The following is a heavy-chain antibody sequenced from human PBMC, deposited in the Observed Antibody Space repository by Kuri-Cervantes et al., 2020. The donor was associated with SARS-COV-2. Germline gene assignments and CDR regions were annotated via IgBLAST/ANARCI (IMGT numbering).Heavy chain of an antibody. J-gene: IGHJ4*02. CDR1: GFTFSSYD. D-gene: IGHD1-26*01. CDR2: IGNAGDT. Sequence: GESLKISCAASGFTFSSYDMHWVRQATGKGLEWVSGIGNAGDTYYPGSVKGRFTISRENAKNSLYLQMNSLRAEDTAVYYCARTGISGSYDLYYFDYWGQGTLVTVSS. V-gene: IGHV3-13*04. CDR3: ARTGISGSYDLYYFDY.